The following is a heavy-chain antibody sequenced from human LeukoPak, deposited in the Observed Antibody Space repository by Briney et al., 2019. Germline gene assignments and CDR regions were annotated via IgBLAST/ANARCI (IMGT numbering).Heavy chain of an antibody. Sequence: ESGPGLVKPSQTLSLTCTVSGGSISSGGYYWSWIRQPPGKGLEWIGYIYHSGSTYYNPSLKSRVTISVDRSKNQFSLKLSSVTAADTAVYYCARVGASYYDFDYFDYWGQGTLVTVSS. D-gene: IGHD3-3*01. J-gene: IGHJ4*02. CDR3: ARVGASYYDFDYFDY. V-gene: IGHV4-30-2*01. CDR2: IYHSGST. CDR1: GGSISSGGYY.